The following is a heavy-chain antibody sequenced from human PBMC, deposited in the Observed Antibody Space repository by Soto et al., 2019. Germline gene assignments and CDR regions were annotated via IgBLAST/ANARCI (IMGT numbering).Heavy chain of an antibody. Sequence: EVQLLESGGGLVQPGGSLRLSCAASGFTFSSYAMSWVRQAPGKGLEWVSLISGSGGGTYYADSVKGRFTISRDNPNRTLYMQMNSLRAEDTAVYYCANHAAAAAPDYWGQGTLVTVSS. CDR1: GFTFSSYA. J-gene: IGHJ4*02. CDR3: ANHAAAAAPDY. V-gene: IGHV3-23*01. CDR2: ISGSGGGT. D-gene: IGHD6-13*01.